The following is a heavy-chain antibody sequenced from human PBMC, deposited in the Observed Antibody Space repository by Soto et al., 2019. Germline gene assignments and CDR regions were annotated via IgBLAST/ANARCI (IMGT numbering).Heavy chain of an antibody. J-gene: IGHJ6*02. Sequence: QVQLQQWGAGLLKASETLSLTCGVSGWSFSDYYWTWIRQPPGKGLEWIGEINHRGSANYNPSLRSRYTVSVDTSKNQFSMELSSVTAADTDVYLCARDRFSSGILAWGPKDSSIRMDVWGQGTTVTVS. CDR2: INHRGSA. CDR1: GWSFSDYY. V-gene: IGHV4-34*02. D-gene: IGHD3-10*01. CDR3: ARDRFSSGILAWGPKDSSIRMDV.